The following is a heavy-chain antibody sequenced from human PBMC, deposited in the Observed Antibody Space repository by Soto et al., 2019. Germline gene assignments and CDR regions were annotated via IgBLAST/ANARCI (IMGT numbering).Heavy chain of an antibody. CDR3: AREGTSRPRYGMDV. Sequence: ASVKVSCKASGGTFSSYAISWVRQAPGQGLEWMGGIIPIFGTANYAQKFQGRVTITADESTSTAYMELSSLRSEDTAVYYCAREGTSRPRYGMDVWGQGTTVTVSS. CDR2: IIPIFGTA. V-gene: IGHV1-69*13. CDR1: GGTFSSYA. J-gene: IGHJ6*02.